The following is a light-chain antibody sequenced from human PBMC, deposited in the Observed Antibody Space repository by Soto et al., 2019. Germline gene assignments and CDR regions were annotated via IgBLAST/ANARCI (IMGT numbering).Light chain of an antibody. CDR1: QAISSS. V-gene: IGKV1-9*01. CDR2: AAS. CDR3: QQLNSYPLT. J-gene: IGKJ4*01. Sequence: DIQLTQSPSFLSASVGDKVTITCRASQAISSSLAWYQQNPGKAPKLLIYAASTLQSGVPSRFSGSGSGTEFTLTISNLQPEDFATYYCQQLNSYPLTFGGGAKVEI.